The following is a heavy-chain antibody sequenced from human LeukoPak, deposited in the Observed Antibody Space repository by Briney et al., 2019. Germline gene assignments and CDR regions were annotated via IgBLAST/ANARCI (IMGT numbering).Heavy chain of an antibody. Sequence: SGTLSLTCTVSGGSISSYYWSWIRQPPGKGLEWIGHIYYSGSTNYNPSLKSRVTISVDTSKNQFSLKLSSVTAADTAVYYCARLQRSYGSGSYEYYFDYWGQGTLVTVSS. CDR2: IYYSGST. CDR1: GGSISSYY. CDR3: ARLQRSYGSGSYEYYFDY. V-gene: IGHV4-59*08. D-gene: IGHD3-10*01. J-gene: IGHJ4*02.